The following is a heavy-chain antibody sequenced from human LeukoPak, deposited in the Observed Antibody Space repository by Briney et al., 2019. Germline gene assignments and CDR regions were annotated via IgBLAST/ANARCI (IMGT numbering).Heavy chain of an antibody. CDR2: ISSSGSTI. J-gene: IGHJ4*02. V-gene: IGHV3-11*01. CDR1: GFTFSDYY. Sequence: PGGSLRLSCAASGFTFSDYYMSWIRQAPGKGLEWVSYISSSGSTIYYAGSVKGRFTISRDNAKNSLYLQMNSLRAEDTAVYYCARESYCSSTSCYGGDYWGQGTLVTVSS. D-gene: IGHD2-2*01. CDR3: ARESYCSSTSCYGGDY.